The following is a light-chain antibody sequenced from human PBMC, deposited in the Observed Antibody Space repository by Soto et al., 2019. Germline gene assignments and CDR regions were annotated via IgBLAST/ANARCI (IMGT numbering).Light chain of an antibody. CDR3: QSYDSSDKLI. V-gene: IGLV1-40*01. CDR1: RSNIGAGYA. J-gene: IGLJ7*01. CDR2: DNN. Sequence: QAVVTQPPSVSGAPGQRVTISCTGSRSNIGAGYAVHWYQQLPGSAPRLLIYDNNKRPSGVPDRFSASKSTTSASLAITALQAEDEADYHCQSYDSSDKLIFGGGTQLTVL.